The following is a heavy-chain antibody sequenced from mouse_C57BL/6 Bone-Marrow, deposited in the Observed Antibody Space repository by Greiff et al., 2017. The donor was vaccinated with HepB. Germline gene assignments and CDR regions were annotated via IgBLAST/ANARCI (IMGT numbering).Heavy chain of an antibody. Sequence: EVQLQQSGPVLVKPGASVKMSCKASGYTFTDYYMNWVKQSHGKSLEWIGVINPYNGGTSYNQKFKGKATLTVDKSSSTAYMELNSLTSEDSAVYYCARRYYYGSSCYWYFDVWGTGTTVTVSS. V-gene: IGHV1-19*01. D-gene: IGHD1-1*01. J-gene: IGHJ1*03. CDR3: ARRYYYGSSCYWYFDV. CDR1: GYTFTDYY. CDR2: INPYNGGT.